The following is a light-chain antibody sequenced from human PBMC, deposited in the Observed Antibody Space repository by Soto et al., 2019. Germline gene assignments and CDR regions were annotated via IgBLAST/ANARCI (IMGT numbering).Light chain of an antibody. Sequence: EIVLTQSPGTLSLSPGERATLSCRASHSVTSNYLTWYQQKPGQAPRLLIYAASGRASGIPDRFSGSGSGTDFILTISRLEPEYFAVYYCQQYCSSPQTFGQGTRV. CDR3: QQYCSSPQT. CDR1: HSVTSNY. J-gene: IGKJ1*01. CDR2: AAS. V-gene: IGKV3-20*01.